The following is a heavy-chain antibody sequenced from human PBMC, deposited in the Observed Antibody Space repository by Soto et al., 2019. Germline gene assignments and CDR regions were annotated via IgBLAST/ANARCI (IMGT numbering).Heavy chain of an antibody. CDR1: GGSISSSNC. Sequence: QVQLQESGPGLVKPSGTLSLTCAVSGGSISSSNCWSWVRQPQGKGLEWFGEIYHSGSTNYNPHLKSRLTLLVDKSKDQFSLQLSSVTAVDSAVYYCARDAYDSSGYLDYCGQRNLVTVSA. CDR2: IYHSGST. J-gene: IGHJ4*02. D-gene: IGHD3-22*01. V-gene: IGHV4-4*02. CDR3: ARDAYDSSGYLDY.